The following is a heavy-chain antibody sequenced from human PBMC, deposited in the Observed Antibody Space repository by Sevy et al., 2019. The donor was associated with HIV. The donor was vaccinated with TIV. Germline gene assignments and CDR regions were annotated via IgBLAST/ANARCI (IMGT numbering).Heavy chain of an antibody. D-gene: IGHD3-22*01. CDR2: FDPEDGER. J-gene: IGHJ4*02. CDR3: AITREYYSDTSGYFDY. CDR1: RYSLNKFS. Sequence: GESLKISCRISRYSLNKFSMHWVRQAPGKGLEWMGSFDPEDGERIYAQKFQGRFSMTEDTSTDTAYMELSSLRPDDMAVYYCAITREYYSDTSGYFDYWGQGTLVTVSS. V-gene: IGHV1-24*01.